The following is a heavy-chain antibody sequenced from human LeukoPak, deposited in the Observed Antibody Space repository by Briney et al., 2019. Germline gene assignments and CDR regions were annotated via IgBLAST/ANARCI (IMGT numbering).Heavy chain of an antibody. CDR1: GFTFSNYA. J-gene: IGHJ4*02. V-gene: IGHV3-23*01. Sequence: TGGSLRLSCAASGFTFSNYAMAWVRQAPGKGLEWVSVVRGATSTDYADSVKGRFTISRDDSKKTLYLQMNSLRDGDTAIYYCATSGYSGYDFPSWGQGTLVTVSS. CDR2: VRGATST. D-gene: IGHD5-12*01. CDR3: ATSGYSGYDFPS.